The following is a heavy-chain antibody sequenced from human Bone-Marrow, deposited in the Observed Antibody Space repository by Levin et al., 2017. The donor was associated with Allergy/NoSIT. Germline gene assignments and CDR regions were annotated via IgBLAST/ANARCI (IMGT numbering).Heavy chain of an antibody. J-gene: IGHJ4*02. Sequence: PGGSLRLSCAASGFTFRNYGIHWVRRAPGKGLEWVAVIWNDGTNKYYADSVKGRFTISRDNSKNTLYLQMNSLKPDDTAVYYCAKWCGGGCSSDYWGQGTLVTVSS. CDR2: IWNDGTNK. V-gene: IGHV3-30*02. D-gene: IGHD2-15*01. CDR1: GFTFRNYG. CDR3: AKWCGGGCSSDY.